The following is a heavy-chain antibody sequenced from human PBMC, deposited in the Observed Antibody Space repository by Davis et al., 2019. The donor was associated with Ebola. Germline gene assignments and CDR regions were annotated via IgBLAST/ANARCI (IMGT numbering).Heavy chain of an antibody. CDR3: ARSGLSFGVVKYHYGMDV. CDR1: GFTFSISS. CDR2: ISCSGGTT. Sequence: GESLKISCAASGFTFSISSMSWVRQAPGKGLEWVSAISCSGGTTYYAGSVKGRFTVSRDNSKKTMYLQMNSLRAEDTAVYYCARSGLSFGVVKYHYGMDVWGKGTTVTVSS. J-gene: IGHJ6*04. V-gene: IGHV3-23*01. D-gene: IGHD3-3*01.